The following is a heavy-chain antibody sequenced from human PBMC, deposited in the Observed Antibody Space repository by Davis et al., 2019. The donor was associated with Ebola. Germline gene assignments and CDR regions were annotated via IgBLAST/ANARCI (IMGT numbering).Heavy chain of an antibody. CDR1: GFTVSSNY. J-gene: IGHJ6*02. CDR3: AKGHQRITMVRELEGYYYYGMDV. CDR2: IYSGGST. V-gene: IGHV3-53*01. Sequence: GESLKISCAASGFTVSSNYMSWVRQAPGKGLEWVSVIYSGGSTYYADSVKGRFTISRDNSKNTLYLQMNSLRAEDTAVYYCAKGHQRITMVRELEGYYYYGMDVWGQGTTVTVSS. D-gene: IGHD3-10*01.